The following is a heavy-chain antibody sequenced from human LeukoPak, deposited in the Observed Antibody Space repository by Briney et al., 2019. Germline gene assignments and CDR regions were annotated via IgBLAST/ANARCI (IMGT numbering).Heavy chain of an antibody. J-gene: IGHJ5*02. V-gene: IGHV3-74*01. D-gene: IGHD3-22*01. CDR2: INSDGGTT. CDR3: ARGGKLWYYYDSSGHNWFDP. Sequence: GSLRLSCGASGFTFGTYWMHWVRQAPGKGLVWVSGINSDGGTTTYADSVKGRFTISRDNAKNSLYLQMNSLRAEDTAVYYCARGGKLWYYYDSSGHNWFDPWGQGTLVTVSS. CDR1: GFTFGTYW.